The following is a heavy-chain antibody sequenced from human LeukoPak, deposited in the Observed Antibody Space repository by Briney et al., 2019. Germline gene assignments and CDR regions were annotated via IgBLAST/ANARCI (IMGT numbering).Heavy chain of an antibody. V-gene: IGHV4-34*01. CDR1: GGSFSGYY. CDR2: INHSGST. J-gene: IGHJ2*01. Sequence: SETLSLTCAVYGGSFSGYYWSWIRQPPGKGLEWIGEINHSGSTNYNPSLKSRVTISVDTSKNQFSLKLSSVTAADTAVYYCAKGGGWYSWYFDLWGRGTLVTVSS. D-gene: IGHD2-15*01. CDR3: AKGGGWYSWYFDL.